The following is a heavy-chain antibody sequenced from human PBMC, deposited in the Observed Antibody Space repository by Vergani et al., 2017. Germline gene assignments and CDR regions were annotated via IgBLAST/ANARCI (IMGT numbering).Heavy chain of an antibody. D-gene: IGHD3-3*01. V-gene: IGHV4-34*01. CDR3: VRRDFWVGPRTFDF. CDR2: IDDKGKS. J-gene: IGHJ3*01. CDR1: GAAFNSYQ. Sequence: QVQLHQWGAGLLKTSETLSLTCAVSGAAFNSYQWTWIRQSPGRGLEWIGEIDDKGKSICNPTLKSRVTISVDNSKRHFSLHVTSVTAADSAMYYCVRRDFWVGPRTFDFWGAGTTVTVSS.